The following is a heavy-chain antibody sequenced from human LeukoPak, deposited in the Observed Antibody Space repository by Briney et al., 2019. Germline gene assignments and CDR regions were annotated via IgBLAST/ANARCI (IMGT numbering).Heavy chain of an antibody. D-gene: IGHD3-22*01. CDR1: GFTISSNY. Sequence: GGSLRLSCAASGFTISSNYMSWVRQAPGKGLVWVSRINSDGINTSYADSVKGRFTISRDNAKNTLNLQMNSLRAEDTAVYYCARDLGQYYDTSDNWFDPWGQGTLVTVSS. J-gene: IGHJ5*02. CDR2: INSDGINT. CDR3: ARDLGQYYDTSDNWFDP. V-gene: IGHV3-74*01.